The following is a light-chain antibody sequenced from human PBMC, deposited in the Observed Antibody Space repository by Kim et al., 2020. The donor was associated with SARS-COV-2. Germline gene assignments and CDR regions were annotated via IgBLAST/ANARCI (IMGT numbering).Light chain of an antibody. V-gene: IGKV1-33*01. CDR3: QQYDNLLLT. J-gene: IGKJ4*01. CDR1: QDISNY. CDR2: DAS. Sequence: DIQMTQSPSSLSASVGDRVTITCQASQDISNYLNLYQQKPGKAPKLLIYDASNLETGVPSRFSGSGSGTDFTFTISSLQPEDIATYYCQQYDNLLLTFGGGTKVDIK.